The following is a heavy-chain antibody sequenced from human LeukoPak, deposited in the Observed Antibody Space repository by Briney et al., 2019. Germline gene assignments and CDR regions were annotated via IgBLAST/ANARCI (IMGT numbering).Heavy chain of an antibody. V-gene: IGHV1-69*04. D-gene: IGHD3-9*01. CDR1: GGTFSSYA. J-gene: IGHJ4*02. CDR2: IIPILGIA. CDR3: ARGSYDILTGYVYYFDY. Sequence: ASVKVSCKASGGTFSSYAISWVRQAPGQGLEWMGRIIPILGIANYAQKFQGRVTITADKSTSTAYMELSSLRSEDTAVYYCARGSYDILTGYVYYFDYWGQGTLVTVSS.